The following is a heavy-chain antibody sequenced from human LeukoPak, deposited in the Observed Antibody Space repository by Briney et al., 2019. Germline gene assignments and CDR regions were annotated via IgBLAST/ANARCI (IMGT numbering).Heavy chain of an antibody. Sequence: PGGSLRLSCAASGFTFSDYYMSWIRQAPGKGLEWVSYISSSGSTIYYADSVKGRFTISRDNAKNSLYLRMNSLRAEDTAVYYCARGPGAPGSYYYYYGMDVWGQGTTVTVSS. CDR3: ARGPGAPGSYYYYYGMDV. V-gene: IGHV3-11*01. CDR2: ISSSGSTI. J-gene: IGHJ6*02. CDR1: GFTFSDYY. D-gene: IGHD3-10*01.